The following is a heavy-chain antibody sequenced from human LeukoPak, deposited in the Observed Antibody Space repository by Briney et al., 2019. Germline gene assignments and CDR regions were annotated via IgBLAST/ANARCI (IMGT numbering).Heavy chain of an antibody. J-gene: IGHJ4*02. V-gene: IGHV4-61*05. D-gene: IGHD1-26*01. CDR1: GGSISSSSYY. CDR3: ARGGVVGARWGARGYYFDY. Sequence: PSETLSLTCTVSGGSISSSSYYWGWIRQPPGKGLEWIGYIYYSGSTNYNPSLKSRVTISVDTSKNQFSLKLSSVTAADTAVYYCARGGVVGARWGARGYYFDYWGQGTLVTVSS. CDR2: IYYSGST.